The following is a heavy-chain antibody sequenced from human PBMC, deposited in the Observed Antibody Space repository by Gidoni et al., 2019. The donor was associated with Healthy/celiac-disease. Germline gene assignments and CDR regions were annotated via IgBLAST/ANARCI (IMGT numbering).Heavy chain of an antibody. J-gene: IGHJ6*02. Sequence: QVQLQQWGAGLLKPSETLSLTCAVYGGSFSGYYWSWIRQPPGKGLEWIGEINHSGSTNYNPSLKSRVTISVDTSKNQFSLKLSSVTAADTAVYYCALGTESYYYGMDVWGQGTTVTVSS. CDR2: INHSGST. CDR3: ALGTESYYYGMDV. V-gene: IGHV4-34*01. CDR1: GGSFSGYY.